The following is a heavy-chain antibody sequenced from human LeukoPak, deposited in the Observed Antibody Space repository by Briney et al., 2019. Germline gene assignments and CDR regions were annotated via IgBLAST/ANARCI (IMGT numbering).Heavy chain of an antibody. D-gene: IGHD3-10*01. CDR3: ARAVMVRGVCNWFDP. CDR2: IYYSGST. V-gene: IGHV4-39*07. J-gene: IGHJ5*02. CDR1: GGSISSSSYY. Sequence: SETLSLTCTVSGGSISSSSYYWGWIRQPPGKGLEWIGSIYYSGSTYYNPSLKSRVTISVDTSKNQFSLKLSSVTAADTAVYYCARAVMVRGVCNWFDPWGQGTLVTVPS.